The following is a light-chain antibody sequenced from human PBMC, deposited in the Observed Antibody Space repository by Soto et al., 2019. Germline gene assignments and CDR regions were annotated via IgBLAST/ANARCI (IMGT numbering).Light chain of an antibody. J-gene: IGLJ2*01. CDR2: DVS. Sequence: QSVLTQPRSVSGSPGQSVTISCTGTSSDIGGYKYVSWYQHHPGKAPKLLIYDVSERPSGVPDRFSGSKSGNTASLTISGRQAEDEADYYCCSYAAISVVFGGGTKLTVL. V-gene: IGLV2-11*01. CDR1: SSDIGGYKY. CDR3: CSYAAISVV.